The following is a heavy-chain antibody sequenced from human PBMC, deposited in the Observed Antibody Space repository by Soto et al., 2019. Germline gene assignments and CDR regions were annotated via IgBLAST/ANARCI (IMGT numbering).Heavy chain of an antibody. CDR2: ISSSGNGT. CDR3: VRDLHEPLEADALREAN. V-gene: IGHV3-48*03. J-gene: IGHJ4*02. CDR1: GFTFSSYE. D-gene: IGHD4-17*01. Sequence: EMQLVQSGGGLVQPGGSLRLSCAASGFTFSSYEMHWVRQAPGKGLEWISYISSSGNGTYYADSVRGRITMSRDNTKNSASLQMYSLRAEDTAIYYCVRDLHEPLEADALREANWGQGTQVTVSS.